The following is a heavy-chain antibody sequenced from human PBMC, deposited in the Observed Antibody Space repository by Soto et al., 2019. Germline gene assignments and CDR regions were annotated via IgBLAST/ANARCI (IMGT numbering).Heavy chain of an antibody. D-gene: IGHD2-2*01. V-gene: IGHV3-23*01. Sequence: GGSLRLSCAASGFTFSSYAMSWVRQAPGKGLEWVSAISGSGGSTYYADSVKGRFTISRDNSKNTLYLQMNSLRAEDTAVYYCAKDGGYCSSTSCYDSGWFDPWGQGTLVTVSS. J-gene: IGHJ5*02. CDR2: ISGSGGST. CDR1: GFTFSSYA. CDR3: AKDGGYCSSTSCYDSGWFDP.